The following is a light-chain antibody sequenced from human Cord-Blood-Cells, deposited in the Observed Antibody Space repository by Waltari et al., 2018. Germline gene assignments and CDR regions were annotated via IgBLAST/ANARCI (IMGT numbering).Light chain of an antibody. J-gene: IGLJ1*01. CDR2: DVS. CDR3: CSYAGSYPFV. Sequence: QSALTQPRSVSGSPGQSVTISCTGTSSDVGGYNYVSWYQQHPGKAPKLMIYDVSKRPSGVPDRFSGSKSGNTASLTISGLQAEDEAEYSCCSYAGSYPFVFGTGTKVTVL. V-gene: IGLV2-11*01. CDR1: SSDVGGYNY.